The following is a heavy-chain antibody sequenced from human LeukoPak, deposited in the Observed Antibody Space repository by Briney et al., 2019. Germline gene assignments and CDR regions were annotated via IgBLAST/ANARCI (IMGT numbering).Heavy chain of an antibody. CDR2: IYYSGST. V-gene: IGHV4-59*01. J-gene: IGHJ4*02. CDR3: ARDGGTDYFDY. D-gene: IGHD4-23*01. Sequence: SSETLSLTCTVSGGSISSYYWSWIRQPPGKGLEWIGYIYYSGSTNYNPSLKSRVTISVDTSKNQFSLKLSSVTAADTAVYYCARDGGTDYFDYWGQGTLVTVSS. CDR1: GGSISSYY.